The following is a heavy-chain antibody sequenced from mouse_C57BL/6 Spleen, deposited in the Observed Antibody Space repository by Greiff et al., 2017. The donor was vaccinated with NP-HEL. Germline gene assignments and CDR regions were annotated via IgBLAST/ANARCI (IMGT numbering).Heavy chain of an antibody. CDR2: INPSTGGT. Sequence: EVQLQQSGPELVKPGASVKISCKASGYSFTGYYMNWVKQSPEKSLEWIGEINPSTGGTTYNQKFKAKATLTVDKSSSTAYMKLKSLTSEDSAVYYCARHYYGNSYAYFDYWGQGTTLTVSS. J-gene: IGHJ2*01. CDR3: ARHYYGNSYAYFDY. D-gene: IGHD1-1*01. V-gene: IGHV1-42*01. CDR1: GYSFTGYY.